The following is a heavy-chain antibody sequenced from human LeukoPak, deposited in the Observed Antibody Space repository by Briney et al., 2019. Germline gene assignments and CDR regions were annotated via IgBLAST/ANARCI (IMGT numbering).Heavy chain of an antibody. CDR3: ARSYSGYDSFDY. D-gene: IGHD5-12*01. Sequence: SETLSLTCTVSGGSISSYYRSWIRQPPGNGLEGIGYIYYSGSTNYNPSLKSRVTISVDTSKNQFSLKLSSVTAADTAVYYCARSYSGYDSFDYWGQGTLVTVSS. CDR1: GGSISSYY. V-gene: IGHV4-59*01. CDR2: IYYSGST. J-gene: IGHJ4*02.